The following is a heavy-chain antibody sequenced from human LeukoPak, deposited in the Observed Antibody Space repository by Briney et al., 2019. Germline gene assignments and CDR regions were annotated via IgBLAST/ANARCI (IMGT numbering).Heavy chain of an antibody. V-gene: IGHV5-10-1*01. D-gene: IGHD2-15*01. CDR2: IDPSDSYT. Sequence: GESLRISCKGSGYSFTSYWISWVRQMPGKGLEWMGRIDPSDSYTNYSPSFQGHVTISADKSISTAYLQWSSLKASDTAMYYCARSGYCSGGSCYTSRDYYYYYGMDVWGKGTTVTASS. J-gene: IGHJ6*04. CDR3: ARSGYCSGGSCYTSRDYYYYYGMDV. CDR1: GYSFTSYW.